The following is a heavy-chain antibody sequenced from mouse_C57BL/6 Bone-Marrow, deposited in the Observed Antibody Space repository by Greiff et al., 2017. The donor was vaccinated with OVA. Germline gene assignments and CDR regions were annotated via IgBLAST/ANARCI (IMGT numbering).Heavy chain of an antibody. Sequence: QVQLKESGPGLVAPSQSLSITCTVSGFSLTSYGVHWVRQPPGKGLEWLVVIWSDGSTTSTSALKSRLSISKDNSKSQVFVKMNSLQTDDTAMYYCARHSYYDYPYWYFDVWGTGTTVTVSS. J-gene: IGHJ1*03. CDR1: GFSLTSYG. CDR3: ARHSYYDYPYWYFDV. D-gene: IGHD2-4*01. CDR2: IWSDGST. V-gene: IGHV2-6-1*01.